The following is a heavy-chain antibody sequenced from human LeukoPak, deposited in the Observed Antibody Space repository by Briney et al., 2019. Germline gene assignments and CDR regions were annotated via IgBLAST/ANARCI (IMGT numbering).Heavy chain of an antibody. Sequence: SETLSLTCTVSGGSINSYYWSWVRQPAGKGPEWIGRIYSLGITNYNPSLKSRVTMSVDTSKNQFSLRLTSVTAADTAVYYCARGPTTVFAIDIWGQGTMVTVSS. J-gene: IGHJ3*02. V-gene: IGHV4-4*07. CDR2: IYSLGIT. CDR3: ARGPTTVFAIDI. D-gene: IGHD4-17*01. CDR1: GGSINSYY.